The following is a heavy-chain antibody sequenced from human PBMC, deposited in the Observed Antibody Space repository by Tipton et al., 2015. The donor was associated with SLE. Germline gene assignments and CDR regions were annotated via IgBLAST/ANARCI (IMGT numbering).Heavy chain of an antibody. CDR2: INHSGGT. CDR1: GGSFSGYY. J-gene: IGHJ5*02. D-gene: IGHD3-22*01. V-gene: IGHV4-34*01. CDR3: ARASNYYDYNYFDP. Sequence: TLSLTCAVYGGSFSGYYWSWIRQPPGKGLEWIGEINHSGGTNYNPSLKSRVTISVDTSKNQFSLKLSSVTAADTAVYYCARASNYYDYNYFDPWGQGTLVTVSS.